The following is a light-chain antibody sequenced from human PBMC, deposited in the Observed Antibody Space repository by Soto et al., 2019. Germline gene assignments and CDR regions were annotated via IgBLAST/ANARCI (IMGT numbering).Light chain of an antibody. CDR3: QHYGSSQYT. J-gene: IGKJ2*01. V-gene: IGKV3-20*01. CDR2: GAS. Sequence: EIVLTQSPGTLSLSPGERATLSCRASQSVSNSYLAWYQQKPGQAPRLLIYGASSRAAGIPDRFSGSGSGTDFTLTISRLAPEDFAVYYCQHYGSSQYTFGQGTKLEIK. CDR1: QSVSNSY.